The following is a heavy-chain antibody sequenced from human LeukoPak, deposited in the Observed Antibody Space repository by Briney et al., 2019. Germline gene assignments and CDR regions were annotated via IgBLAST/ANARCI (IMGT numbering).Heavy chain of an antibody. CDR2: IYPGDSDT. V-gene: IGHV5-51*01. D-gene: IGHD3-22*01. J-gene: IGHJ4*02. CDR3: ARSPSDYYDSSGLLRVGYFDY. CDR1: GYSFTSYW. Sequence: GESLKISCKGSGYSFTSYWIGWVRQMPGKGLEWMGIIYPGDSDTRYSPSFQGQVTISADKSISTAYLQWSSLKASDTAMYYCARSPSDYYDSSGLLRVGYFDYWGQGTLVIVSS.